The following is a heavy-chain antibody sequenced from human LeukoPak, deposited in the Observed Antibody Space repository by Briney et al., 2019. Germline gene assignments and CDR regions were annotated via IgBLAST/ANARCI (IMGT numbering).Heavy chain of an antibody. CDR1: GYSFTSYW. V-gene: IGHV5-51*01. J-gene: IGHJ4*02. CDR3: ARRGWASGYFEY. CDR2: IYPGDSDT. D-gene: IGHD1-26*01. Sequence: GESLKISCRGSGYSFTSYWIGWVRHMPGKGLEWMGIIYPGDSDTRYAPSFQVQVTTSADKSISTAYLQWSSLQASDTAMYYCARRGWASGYFEYWGQGTLVTVSS.